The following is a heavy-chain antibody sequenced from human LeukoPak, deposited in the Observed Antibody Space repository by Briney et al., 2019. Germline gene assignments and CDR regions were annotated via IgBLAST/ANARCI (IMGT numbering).Heavy chain of an antibody. CDR2: INPNSGGT. D-gene: IGHD5-18*01. CDR1: GYTFTGYY. CDR3: ARERGGMMSYGLIKDAFDI. V-gene: IGHV1-2*02. Sequence: ASVTVSCKASGYTFTGYYMHWVRQAPGQGLEWMGWINPNSGGTNYAQKFQGRVTMTRDTSISTAYMELSRLRSDDTAVYYCARERGGMMSYGLIKDAFDIWGQGTMVTVSS. J-gene: IGHJ3*02.